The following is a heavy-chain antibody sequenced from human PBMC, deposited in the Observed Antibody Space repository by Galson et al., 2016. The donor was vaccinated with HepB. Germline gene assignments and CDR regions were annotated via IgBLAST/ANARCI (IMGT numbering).Heavy chain of an antibody. D-gene: IGHD3-9*01. CDR2: ISGSGGST. Sequence: SLRLSCAASGFTFSSYAMSWVRQASGKGLEWVSAISGSGGSTYYADSVKGRFTISRDNSKNTLYLQMNSLRAEDMAVYYCARYYDILTGYSNYGMDVWGQGTTVTVSS. J-gene: IGHJ6*02. V-gene: IGHV3-23*01. CDR1: GFTFSSYA. CDR3: ARYYDILTGYSNYGMDV.